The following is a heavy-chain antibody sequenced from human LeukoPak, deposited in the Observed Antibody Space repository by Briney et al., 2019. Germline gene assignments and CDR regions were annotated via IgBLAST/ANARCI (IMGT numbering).Heavy chain of an antibody. Sequence: GRSLRLSCAASGFAFSNYGMQWVRQAPGKGLEWVAAIWFNGINKYHADSLKGRFTISRDNSKNMLYLQMNSLRADDTAVYYCARDLEDSSPFGAFDLWGQGTMVTVSS. CDR2: IWFNGINK. CDR3: ARDLEDSSPFGAFDL. CDR1: GFAFSNYG. V-gene: IGHV3-33*01. J-gene: IGHJ3*01. D-gene: IGHD3-22*01.